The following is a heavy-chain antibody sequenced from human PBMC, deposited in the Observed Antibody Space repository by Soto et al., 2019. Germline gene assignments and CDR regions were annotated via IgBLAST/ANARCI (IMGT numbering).Heavy chain of an antibody. CDR3: ARVTTFCDSLTSSYAIAYFDY. CDR1: GFSVTSNY. CDR2: IYAGGNT. Sequence: LRLSCAASGFSVTSNYMTWVRQAPGKGLECVSVIYAGGNTYYPDSVKGRFTISSDNSKNTLFLQMSNLRAEDTAVYYCARVTTFCDSLTSSYAIAYFDYWGQGTRVTVSS. J-gene: IGHJ4*02. V-gene: IGHV3-53*01. D-gene: IGHD3-9*01.